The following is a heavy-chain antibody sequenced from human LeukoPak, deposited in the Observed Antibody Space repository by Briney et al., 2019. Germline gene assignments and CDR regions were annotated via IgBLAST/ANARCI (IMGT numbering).Heavy chain of an antibody. Sequence: KPSETLSLTCAVYGGSFSGYYWSWIRQPPGKGLEWIGEINHSGSNNYNPSLKSRVTISVDTSKNQFSLKLSSVTAADTAVYYCARHLPGIAAAGIDPWGQGTLVTVSS. CDR2: INHSGSN. D-gene: IGHD6-13*01. CDR1: GGSFSGYY. V-gene: IGHV4-34*01. J-gene: IGHJ5*02. CDR3: ARHLPGIAAAGIDP.